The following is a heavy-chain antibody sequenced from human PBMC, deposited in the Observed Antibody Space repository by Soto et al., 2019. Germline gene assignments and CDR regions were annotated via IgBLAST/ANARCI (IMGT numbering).Heavy chain of an antibody. V-gene: IGHV2-70*11. CDR3: ARHEWGEYAGRLDP. CDR1: GFSLSTSGMC. Sequence: SGPTLVNPTQTLTLTCTFSGFSLSTSGMCVSWIRQPPGKALEWLARIDWDDDKYYSTSLKTRLTISKDTSKNQVVLTMTNMDPVDTATYYCARHEWGEYAGRLDPWGQGTLVTVSS. CDR2: IDWDDDK. J-gene: IGHJ5*02. D-gene: IGHD2-8*01.